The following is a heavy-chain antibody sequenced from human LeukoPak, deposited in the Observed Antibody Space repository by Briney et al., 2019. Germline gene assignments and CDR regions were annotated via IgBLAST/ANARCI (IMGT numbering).Heavy chain of an antibody. J-gene: IGHJ5*02. V-gene: IGHV4-4*02. D-gene: IGHD7-27*01. CDR2: IYYSGST. Sequence: SETLSLTCAVSGVSISTNTWWSWVRQTPGKGLEWIGTIYYSGSTYYNPSFKSRVIISVDTSKNQFSLKLSSVTAADTAVYYCARLLTGWFDPWGQGTLVTVSS. CDR3: ARLLTGWFDP. CDR1: GVSISTNTW.